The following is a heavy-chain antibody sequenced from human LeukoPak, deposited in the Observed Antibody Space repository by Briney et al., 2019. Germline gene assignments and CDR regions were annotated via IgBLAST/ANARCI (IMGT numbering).Heavy chain of an antibody. Sequence: GSSVKVSCKASGGTFSSYAISWVRQAPGQGLEWMGGIIPIFGTANSAQKFQGRVTITADESTSTAYMELSSLRSEDTAVYYCARGVVGATVYYFDYWGQGTLVTVSS. CDR1: GGTFSSYA. D-gene: IGHD1-26*01. CDR2: IIPIFGTA. J-gene: IGHJ4*02. V-gene: IGHV1-69*01. CDR3: ARGVVGATVYYFDY.